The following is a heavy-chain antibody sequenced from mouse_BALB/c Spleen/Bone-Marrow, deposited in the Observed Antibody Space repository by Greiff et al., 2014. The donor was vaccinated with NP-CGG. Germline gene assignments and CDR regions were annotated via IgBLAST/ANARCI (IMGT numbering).Heavy chain of an antibody. CDR3: ARWSLRYYAIDD. V-gene: IGHV1-69*02. J-gene: IGHJ4*01. CDR2: IDPSDSYT. D-gene: IGHD2-1*01. Sequence: QVQLKESGAELVKPGASVKLSCKASGYTFTSYWMHWVKQRPGQGLEWIGEIDPSDSYTNYNRKFKGKATLTVDKSSSTAYMQLSSLTSEDSAVYFCARWSLRYYAIDDWGQGTSVTVSS. CDR1: GYTFTSYW.